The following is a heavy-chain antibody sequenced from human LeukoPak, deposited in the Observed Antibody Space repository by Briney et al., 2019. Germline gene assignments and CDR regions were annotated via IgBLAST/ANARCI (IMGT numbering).Heavy chain of an antibody. Sequence: GASVKVSCKASGYTFTGYYMHWVRQAPGQGLEWMGRINPNSGGTNYAQKFQGRVTMTRDTSISTAYMELSRLRSDDTAVYYCARREAPYYDFWSGYYTPDYYGMDVWGQGTTVTVSS. V-gene: IGHV1-2*06. D-gene: IGHD3-3*01. J-gene: IGHJ6*02. CDR1: GYTFTGYY. CDR3: ARREAPYYDFWSGYYTPDYYGMDV. CDR2: INPNSGGT.